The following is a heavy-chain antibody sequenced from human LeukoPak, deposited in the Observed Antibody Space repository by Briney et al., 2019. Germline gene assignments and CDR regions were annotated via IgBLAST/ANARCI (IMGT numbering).Heavy chain of an antibody. V-gene: IGHV1-58*01. D-gene: IGHD2-15*01. CDR2: IVVRSDNT. CDR1: VFTLTNSP. J-gene: IGHJ3*02. CDR3: AAAERYCSGGSCYVLAFDI. Sequence: SPRVSCKASVFTLTNSPVQRVRQTRGQRLEWIGWIVVRSDNTNYAHKFQKRVTITRDMSTSTAYMELSSLRSEDTGVYYCAAAERYCSGGSCYVLAFDIWGQGTMVTVSS.